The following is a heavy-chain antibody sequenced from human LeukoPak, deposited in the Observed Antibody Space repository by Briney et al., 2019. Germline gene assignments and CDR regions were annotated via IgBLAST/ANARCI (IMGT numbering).Heavy chain of an antibody. CDR1: GFTFSSYS. J-gene: IGHJ4*02. CDR2: ISGSSSYI. CDR3: ARPDSSGYIDY. D-gene: IGHD3-22*01. Sequence: GGSLRLSCAASGFTFSSYSMNWVRQAPGKGLEWVSSISGSSSYIYYADSVKGRFTISRDNAKNSLYLQMNSLRAEDTAVYYCARPDSSGYIDYWGQGTLVTVSS. V-gene: IGHV3-21*01.